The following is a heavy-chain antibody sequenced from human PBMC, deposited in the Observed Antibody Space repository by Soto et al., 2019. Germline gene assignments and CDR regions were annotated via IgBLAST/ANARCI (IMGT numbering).Heavy chain of an antibody. Sequence: QVQLQESGPGLVKPSQTLSLTCTVSGGSISSGGYYWSWIRQHPGKVLEWIEYIYYRGSTYYNPSLKSRVTISVDTSKNQFSLKLSSVTAAGTAVYYCARYEGSFAFDIWGQGTKVIVSA. CDR2: IYYRGST. D-gene: IGHD3-16*01. J-gene: IGHJ3*02. CDR3: ARYEGSFAFDI. V-gene: IGHV4-31*03. CDR1: GGSISSGGYY.